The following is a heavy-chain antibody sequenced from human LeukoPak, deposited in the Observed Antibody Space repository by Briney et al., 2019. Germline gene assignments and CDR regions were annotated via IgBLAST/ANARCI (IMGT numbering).Heavy chain of an antibody. CDR1: GFTVNNNY. J-gene: IGHJ4*02. V-gene: IGHV3-66*01. CDR3: ARVDYGSGSYFDL. CDR2: IYGGGDT. Sequence: GGSLRLSCAASGFTVNNNYMSWVRQAPGKGLEWVSIIYGGGDTNYADSVKGRLTISRDNSKNTLFLQMNSLRADDTAVYYCARVDYGSGSYFDLWGQGTLVTVSS. D-gene: IGHD3-10*01.